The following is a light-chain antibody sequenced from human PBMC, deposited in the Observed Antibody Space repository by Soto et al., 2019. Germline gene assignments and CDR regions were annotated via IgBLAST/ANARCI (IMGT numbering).Light chain of an antibody. CDR2: KAS. CDR3: QQYNNYSRT. V-gene: IGKV1-5*03. CDR1: QSISSW. J-gene: IGKJ1*01. Sequence: DIQMTQSPSTLSASVGDRVTITCRASQSISSWLAWYQQKSGKAPELLIYKASNLESGVPSRFRGSGSGTEFTLTISSLQPDDFATYYCQQYNNYSRTFGQGTKVEIK.